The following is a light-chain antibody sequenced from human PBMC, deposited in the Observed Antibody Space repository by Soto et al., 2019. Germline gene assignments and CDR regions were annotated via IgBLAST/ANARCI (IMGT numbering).Light chain of an antibody. CDR3: QQYGSSPPQP. J-gene: IGKJ2*01. CDR2: GAS. V-gene: IGKV3-20*01. CDR1: QSVSSSY. Sequence: EIVLTQSPGTLSLSPGERATLSCRASQSVSSSYLAWYQQKPGQAPRLLIYGASSRATGIPDRFSGSGSGTDFTLTISRLEPEDFAVYYCQQYGSSPPQPFGQGTKLEIK.